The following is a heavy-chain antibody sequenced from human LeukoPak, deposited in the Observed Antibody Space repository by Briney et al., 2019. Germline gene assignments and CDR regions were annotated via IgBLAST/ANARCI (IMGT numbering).Heavy chain of an antibody. J-gene: IGHJ3*02. Sequence: PSETLSLTCTVSGCSISSCGYCWSWIRQHPGKGLEWIVYIYYSGSTYYNPSLKSRVTISVDTSKNQFSLKLSSVTAADTAVYYCASVDSCTRISVFDIWGQGTMVTVSS. CDR2: IYYSGST. CDR1: GCSISSCGYC. V-gene: IGHV4-31*02. CDR3: ASVDSCTRISVFDI. D-gene: IGHD2-15*01.